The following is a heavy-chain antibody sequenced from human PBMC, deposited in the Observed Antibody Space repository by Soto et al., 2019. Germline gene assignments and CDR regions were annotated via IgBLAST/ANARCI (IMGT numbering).Heavy chain of an antibody. Sequence: PGGSLRLSCAASGFTFDTAWMSWVRQAPGKGLEWVGRIKSKTDGGTTDYAAPVKGRSTISRDDSKTTLYLQMNSLKTEDTAVYYCTTDCSGGSCYPGAYYYYYGMDVWGQGTTVTVSS. CDR1: GFTFDTAW. D-gene: IGHD2-15*01. J-gene: IGHJ6*02. CDR2: IKSKTDGGTT. CDR3: TTDCSGGSCYPGAYYYYYGMDV. V-gene: IGHV3-15*01.